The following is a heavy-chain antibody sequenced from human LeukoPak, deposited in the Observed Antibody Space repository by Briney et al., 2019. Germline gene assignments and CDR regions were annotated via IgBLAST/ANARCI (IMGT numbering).Heavy chain of an antibody. D-gene: IGHD2-8*01. CDR1: GGYKNIYY. V-gene: IGHV4-59*08. CDR2: IYYSGST. J-gene: IGHJ4*02. Sequence: SETLSLTCTVSGGYKNIYYWSWIRQPPGKGLEWIGYIYYSGSTSYNPSLKTRVAISLDTSKSQFSLRLSSVTAADTAIYYCARHSNTLYFFDYWGQGTLVTVSS. CDR3: ARHSNTLYFFDY.